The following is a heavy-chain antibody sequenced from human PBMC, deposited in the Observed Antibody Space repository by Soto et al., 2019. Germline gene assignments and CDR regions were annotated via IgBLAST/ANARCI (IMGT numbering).Heavy chain of an antibody. V-gene: IGHV4-59*08. D-gene: IGHD1-26*01. J-gene: IGHJ4*02. Sequence: SSETLSLTCTVSGGSISSYYWSWIRQPPGKGLEWIGYIYYSGSTNYNPSLKSRVTISVDTSKNQFSLKLSSVTAADTAVYYCARHLEVGATPLSYWGQGTLVTVSS. CDR2: IYYSGST. CDR1: GGSISSYY. CDR3: ARHLEVGATPLSY.